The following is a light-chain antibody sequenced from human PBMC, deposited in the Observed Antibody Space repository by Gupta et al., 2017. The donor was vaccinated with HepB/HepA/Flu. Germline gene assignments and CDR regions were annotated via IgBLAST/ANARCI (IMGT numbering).Light chain of an antibody. CDR2: GAS. V-gene: IGKV1-39*01. Sequence: QIPQSPPSLSASVGDRVTITCRASQSISVYVYWYQQKPVEAPKLLIYGASRLQSGVPSRVSGSGYGTDFTLTISSLQHEDFGTYYCQQRDHPSSTFGQGTKVEV. CDR3: QQRDHPSST. J-gene: IGKJ1*01. CDR1: QSISVY.